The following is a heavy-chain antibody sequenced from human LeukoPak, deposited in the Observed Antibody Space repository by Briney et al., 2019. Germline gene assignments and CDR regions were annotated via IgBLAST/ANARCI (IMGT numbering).Heavy chain of an antibody. CDR2: SSPNRDGS. J-gene: IGHJ6*03. CDR1: GFTFKYYY. CDR3: ARRGYMDV. V-gene: IGHV1-2*02. Sequence: ASVTVSCKASGFTFKYYYIHWVRQAPGQGLEWMGWSSPNRDGSKTAQQFQGRVTMTRNTSSSTAYIELSRLTSNHAPVYYCARRGYMDVWGKGTKVSVSS.